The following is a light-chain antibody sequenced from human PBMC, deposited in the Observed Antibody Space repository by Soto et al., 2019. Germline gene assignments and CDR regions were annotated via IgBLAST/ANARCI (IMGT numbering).Light chain of an antibody. CDR1: ETITRY. CDR3: QQSYSNPLT. V-gene: IGKV1-39*01. J-gene: IGKJ4*01. CDR2: GAS. Sequence: DIQMTQSPSSLSASVGETVIISCRASETITRYLNWYQSKPGKAPRLLISGASSLQSGVPSRFSGSYSGTDFTLTINSLLPEDFATYYCQQSYSNPLTFGGGTKVEMK.